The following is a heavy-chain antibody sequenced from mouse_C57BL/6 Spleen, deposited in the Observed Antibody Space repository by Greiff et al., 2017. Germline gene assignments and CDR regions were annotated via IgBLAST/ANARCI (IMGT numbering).Heavy chain of an antibody. D-gene: IGHD2-1*01. J-gene: IGHJ3*01. CDR3: ASIDYGNYVPFAY. Sequence: EVQGVESGGDLVKPGGSLKLSCAASGFTFSSYGMSWVRQTPDKRLEWVATISSGGSYTYYPDSVKGRFTISRDNAKNTLYLQMSSLKSEDTAMYYCASIDYGNYVPFAYWGQGTLVTVSA. CDR2: ISSGGSYT. V-gene: IGHV5-6*01. CDR1: GFTFSSYG.